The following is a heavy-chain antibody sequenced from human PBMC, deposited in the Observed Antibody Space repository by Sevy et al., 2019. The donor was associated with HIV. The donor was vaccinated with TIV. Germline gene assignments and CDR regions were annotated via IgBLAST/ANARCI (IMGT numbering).Heavy chain of an antibody. D-gene: IGHD1-26*01. CDR3: AGENAWGRDYS. CDR2: IYYSGHI. CDR1: GGSITSLY. J-gene: IGHJ4*02. V-gene: IGHV4-59*11. Sequence: SETLSLTCAVSGGSITSLYWNWIRQPPGKGLEWIANIYYSGHINYNPSLKSRVTLSLDTSKNQFSLRLSSVTAADTAMYYCAGENAWGRDYSWGQGTLVTVSP.